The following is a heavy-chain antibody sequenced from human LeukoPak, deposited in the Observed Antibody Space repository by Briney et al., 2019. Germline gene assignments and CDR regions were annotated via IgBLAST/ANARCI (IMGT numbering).Heavy chain of an antibody. D-gene: IGHD2-21*02. CDR2: IYYSGST. V-gene: IGHV4-30-4*01. CDR1: GGSISSGDHY. CDR3: ARVLVTAIDKLTFDY. Sequence: PSETLSLTCTVSGGSISSGDHYWSWIRQPPGKGLEWIGYIYYSGSTYYNPSLKSRVTISVDTSKNQFSLKLSSVTAADTAVYYCARVLVTAIDKLTFDYWGQGTLVTVSS. J-gene: IGHJ4*02.